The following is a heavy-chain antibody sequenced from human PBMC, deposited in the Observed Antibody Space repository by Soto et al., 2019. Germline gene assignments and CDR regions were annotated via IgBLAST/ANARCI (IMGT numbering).Heavy chain of an antibody. V-gene: IGHV4-39*01. D-gene: IGHD3-3*01. Sequence: QLQLQESGPGLVKPSETLSLTCTVSGGSISSSNYYWGWIRQPPGKGLEWIGSIYYSGLTYYNPSLKLRLTITLDKSKSQFSLKLNSVTASDTAVYYCARLEGLATISYDFDHWGQGTLGTGSS. CDR2: IYYSGLT. J-gene: IGHJ4*02. CDR3: ARLEGLATISYDFDH. CDR1: GGSISSSNYY.